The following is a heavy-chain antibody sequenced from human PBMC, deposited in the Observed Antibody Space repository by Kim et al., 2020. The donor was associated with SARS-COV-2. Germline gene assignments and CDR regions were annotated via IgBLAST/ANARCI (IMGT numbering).Heavy chain of an antibody. J-gene: IGHJ5*02. V-gene: IGHV4-39*01. D-gene: IGHD1-26*01. CDR2: IYYSGST. CDR1: GGSISSSRYY. Sequence: SETLSLTCTVSGGSISSSRYYWGWIRQPPGKGLEWIGSIYYSGSTYHNPSLKSRVTISVDTSKNQFSLKLSSVTAADTALYYCARLGPGLLNWFDPWGQGTLVTVSS. CDR3: ARLGPGLLNWFDP.